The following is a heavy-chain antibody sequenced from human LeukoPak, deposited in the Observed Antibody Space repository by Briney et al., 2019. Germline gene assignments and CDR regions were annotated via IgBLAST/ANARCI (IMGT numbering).Heavy chain of an antibody. J-gene: IGHJ4*02. CDR1: GFTVSSNY. CDR2: IYSGGST. V-gene: IGHV3-66*01. Sequence: GGSLRLSCAASGFTVSSNYMSWVRQAPGKGLEWVSVIYSGGSTYYADSVKGRFTISRDNSKNTLYLQMNGLRAEDTAVYYCARDLSGSYYFDYWGQGTLVTVSS. CDR3: ARDLSGSYYFDY. D-gene: IGHD1-26*01.